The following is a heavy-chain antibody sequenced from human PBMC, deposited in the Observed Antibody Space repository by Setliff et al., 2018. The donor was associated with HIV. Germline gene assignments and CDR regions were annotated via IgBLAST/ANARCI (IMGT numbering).Heavy chain of an antibody. CDR2: IYTSGGT. Sequence: PSETLSLTCTVSGGSISSYYWSWIRQPAGKGLEWIGRIYTSGGTKYNPSLKSRVTMSIDTSKNQFSLKLSSVTAADTAVYYCARGRQRYYGSGSYYHDYWGQGTLVTVSS. V-gene: IGHV4-4*07. CDR3: ARGRQRYYGSGSYYHDY. D-gene: IGHD3-10*01. J-gene: IGHJ4*02. CDR1: GGSISSYY.